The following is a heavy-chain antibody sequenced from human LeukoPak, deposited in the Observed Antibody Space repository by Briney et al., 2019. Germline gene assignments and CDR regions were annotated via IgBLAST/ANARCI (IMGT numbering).Heavy chain of an antibody. Sequence: TGRSLRLSCAASGFTFSSYGMHWVRQAPGKGLEWVAVISYDGSNKYYADSVKGRFTISRDNSKNALYLQMNSLRAEDTAVYYCAKDPQPVYYDFWSGYLYYFDYWGQGTLVTASS. CDR3: AKDPQPVYYDFWSGYLYYFDY. J-gene: IGHJ4*02. D-gene: IGHD3-3*01. CDR2: ISYDGSNK. V-gene: IGHV3-30*18. CDR1: GFTFSSYG.